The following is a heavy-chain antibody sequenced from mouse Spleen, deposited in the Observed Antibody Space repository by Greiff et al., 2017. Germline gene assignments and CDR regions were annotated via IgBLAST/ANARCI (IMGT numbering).Heavy chain of an antibody. D-gene: IGHD1-1*01. V-gene: IGHV1-7*01. CDR1: GYTFTSYW. CDR2: INPSSGYT. Sequence: QVQLQQSGAELAKPGASVKLSCKASGYTFTSYWMHWVKQRPGQGLEWIGYINPSSGYTKYNQKFKDKATLTADKSSSTAYMQLSSLTYEDTAVYYGARKPSTLPKYYDSSYVEQDYAMDYWGQGTSVTVSS. J-gene: IGHJ4*01. CDR3: ARKPSTLPKYYDSSYVEQDYAMDY.